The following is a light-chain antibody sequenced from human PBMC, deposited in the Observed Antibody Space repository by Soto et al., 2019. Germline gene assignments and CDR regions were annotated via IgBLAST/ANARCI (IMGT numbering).Light chain of an antibody. CDR1: QSVSTTY. V-gene: IGKV3-20*01. CDR2: RAS. CDR3: QHYGSSPRT. Sequence: EIVLTQSPGTLSLSPWERATLSCMTSQSVSTTYLAWYQQKPGQAPRLLINRASNRATGIPDRFTGSGSGTDFTLTINRLEPADFAVYYCQHYGSSPRTFGQGTKVDIK. J-gene: IGKJ1*01.